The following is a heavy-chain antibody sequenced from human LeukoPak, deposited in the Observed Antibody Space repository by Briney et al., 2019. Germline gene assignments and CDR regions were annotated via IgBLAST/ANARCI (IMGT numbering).Heavy chain of an antibody. CDR3: AKEGGASRESHFDY. V-gene: IGHV3-23*01. CDR2: IRGSGRST. J-gene: IGHJ4*02. CDR1: EFTFSSYA. D-gene: IGHD1-26*01. Sequence: GGSLRLSCAVSEFTFSSYAMSWVREARGKGVEWVSVIRGSGRSTYYADYVKGRFTISRDNSKNMLYLQMNSLRAEDTAVYYCAKEGGASRESHFDYWGQGTLVTVSS.